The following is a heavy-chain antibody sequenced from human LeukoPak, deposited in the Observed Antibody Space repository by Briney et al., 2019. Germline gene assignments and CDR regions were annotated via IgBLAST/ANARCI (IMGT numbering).Heavy chain of an antibody. CDR3: ARADIVVVPAAFFDY. D-gene: IGHD2-2*01. CDR2: IYHSGST. V-gene: IGHV4-38-2*02. J-gene: IGHJ4*02. CDR1: GYSISSGYY. Sequence: PSETLSLTCTVPGYSISSGYYWGWIRQPPGKGLEWIGSIYHSGSTYYNPSLKSRVTISVDTSKNQFSLKLSSVTAADTAVYYCARADIVVVPAAFFDYWGQGTLVTVSS.